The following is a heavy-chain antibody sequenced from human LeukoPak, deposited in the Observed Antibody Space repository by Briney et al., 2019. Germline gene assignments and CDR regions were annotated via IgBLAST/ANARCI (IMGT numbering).Heavy chain of an antibody. CDR1: GYTFTGYY. V-gene: IGHV1-2*02. CDR2: INPNSGGT. CDR3: ARDKPYGSSSHFDY. Sequence: ASVKVSCKAFGYTFTGYYMHLVRQAPGQGLEWMGWINPNSGGTNYAQKFQGRVTMTRDTSISTAYMELSRLRSDDTAVYYCARDKPYGSSSHFDYWGQGTLVTVSS. J-gene: IGHJ4*02. D-gene: IGHD3-22*01.